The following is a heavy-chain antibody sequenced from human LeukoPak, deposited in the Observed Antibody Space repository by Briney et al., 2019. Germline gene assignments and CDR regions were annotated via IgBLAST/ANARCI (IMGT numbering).Heavy chain of an antibody. V-gene: IGHV4-39*01. CDR3: ARQTGSGLFILP. CDR2: IYYSGNT. D-gene: IGHD3/OR15-3a*01. J-gene: IGHJ4*02. CDR1: GVSISSSNSY. Sequence: SETLSLTCTVSGVSISSSNSYWGWVRQPPGKGLEWVGSIYYSGNTYYNASLKSQVSISIDTSKNQFSLRLTSVTAADTAVYYCARQTGSGLFILPGGQGTLVTVSS.